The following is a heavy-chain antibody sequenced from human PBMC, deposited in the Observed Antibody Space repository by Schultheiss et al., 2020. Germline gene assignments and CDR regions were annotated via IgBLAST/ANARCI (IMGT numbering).Heavy chain of an antibody. V-gene: IGHV3-23*01. CDR2: IGGNGINT. Sequence: GGSLRLSCAASGFTFSSYAMSWVRQAPGKGLEWVSTIGGNGINTYYADSVKGRFAISRDNAKNSLFLQMNSLRAEDTAVYYCARDPRSLNWHFDLWGRGTLVTVSS. J-gene: IGHJ2*01. CDR1: GFTFSSYA. CDR3: ARDPRSLNWHFDL.